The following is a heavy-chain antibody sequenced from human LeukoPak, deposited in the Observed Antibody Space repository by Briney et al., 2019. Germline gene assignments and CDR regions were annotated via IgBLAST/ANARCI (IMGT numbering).Heavy chain of an antibody. D-gene: IGHD3-22*01. Sequence: SETLSLTCTVSGGSISSSSYYWGWIRQPPGKGLEWIGSIYYSGSTYYNPSLKSRLTISVDTSKNQFSLKLSSVTAADTAVYYCARSSGYYYADFDYWGQGTLVTVSS. CDR3: ARSSGYYYADFDY. CDR2: IYYSGST. CDR1: GGSISSSSYY. V-gene: IGHV4-39*01. J-gene: IGHJ4*02.